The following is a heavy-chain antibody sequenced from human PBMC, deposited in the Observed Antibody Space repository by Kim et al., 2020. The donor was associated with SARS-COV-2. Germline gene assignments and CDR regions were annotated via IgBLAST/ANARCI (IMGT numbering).Heavy chain of an antibody. V-gene: IGHV5-10-1*01. J-gene: IGHJ5*02. CDR1: GYSFTSYW. D-gene: IGHD3-22*01. CDR2: IDPSDSYT. Sequence: GESLKISCKGSGYSFTSYWISWVRQMPGKGLEWMGRIDPSDSYTNYSPSFQGHVTISADKSISTAYLQWSSLKASDTAMYCCARHYYDIAHLNWFDPWGQGTLVTVSS. CDR3: ARHYYDIAHLNWFDP.